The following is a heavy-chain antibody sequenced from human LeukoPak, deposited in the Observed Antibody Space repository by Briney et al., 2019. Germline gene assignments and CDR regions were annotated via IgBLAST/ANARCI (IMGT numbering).Heavy chain of an antibody. CDR2: IGISSGNT. D-gene: IGHD5-12*01. CDR1: GFNFIDYS. CDR3: ARDHRYAFDN. V-gene: IGHV3-48*01. Sequence: PGGSLRLSRAASGFNFIDYSMNWVRKAPGKGLEWISYIGISSGNTKYADSVKGRFTISRDKARNSLYLQMNSLRVEDTAVYYCARDHRYAFDNWDHGTLVTV. J-gene: IGHJ4*01.